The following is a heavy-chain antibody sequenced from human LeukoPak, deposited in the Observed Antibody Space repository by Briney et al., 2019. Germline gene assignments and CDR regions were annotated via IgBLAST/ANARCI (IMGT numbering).Heavy chain of an antibody. Sequence: SETLSLTCTVSGGSISSYYWSWIRQPPGKGLEWIGYIHYSGSTNYNPSLKSRVTISGDTSKNQFSLKLTSVTAADTAVYYCARGFGGYAYYNYFAPWGQGTLVTVSS. CDR1: GGSISSYY. CDR2: IHYSGST. D-gene: IGHD5-24*01. CDR3: ARGFGGYAYYNYFAP. V-gene: IGHV4-59*01. J-gene: IGHJ5*02.